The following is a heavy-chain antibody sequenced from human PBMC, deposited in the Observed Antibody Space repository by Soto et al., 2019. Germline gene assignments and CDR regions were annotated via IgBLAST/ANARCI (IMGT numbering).Heavy chain of an antibody. CDR2: IHYSGST. CDR1: GGSISTSNYY. J-gene: IGHJ4*02. D-gene: IGHD5-18*01. CDR3: GSMTAMVPDFEY. V-gene: IGHV4-39*01. Sequence: QLQLQESGPGLVKPSETLSLTCTVSGGSISTSNYYWGWIRQPPGKGLEWIGTIHYSGSTDYNRSPESRATISVDTSKNQFSLKLSPVTAADTAVYYCGSMTAMVPDFEYWGQGTRVTVSS.